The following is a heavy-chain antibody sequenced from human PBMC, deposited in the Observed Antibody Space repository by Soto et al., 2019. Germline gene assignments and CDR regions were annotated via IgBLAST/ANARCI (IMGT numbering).Heavy chain of an antibody. CDR3: AAEDCLRDCSRVLAFWVKRSFDL. J-gene: IGHJ2*01. D-gene: IGHD2-21*01. V-gene: IGHV3-48*01. CDR2: ISSRSSTI. Sequence: KGLEWVSYISSRSSTIYYAGSVKGRFTISRDNYKKTLYLQMNGLRAEDTAVYFCAAEDCLRDCSRVLAFWVKRSFDL.